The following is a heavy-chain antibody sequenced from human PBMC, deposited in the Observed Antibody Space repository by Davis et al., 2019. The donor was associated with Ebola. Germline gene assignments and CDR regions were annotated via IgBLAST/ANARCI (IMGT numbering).Heavy chain of an antibody. V-gene: IGHV4-59*08. CDR3: ARQGDAQYGYNYYGMDV. D-gene: IGHD3-10*01. J-gene: IGHJ6*02. Sequence: SETLSLTCSVSGGSIRSYYWSWIRQPPGKGLEWIGYISYSGSTNSNASLKSRVTISVDTSKNQLSLKLSSVTAADTAVYYCARQGDAQYGYNYYGMDVWGQGTTVTVSS. CDR2: ISYSGST. CDR1: GGSIRSYY.